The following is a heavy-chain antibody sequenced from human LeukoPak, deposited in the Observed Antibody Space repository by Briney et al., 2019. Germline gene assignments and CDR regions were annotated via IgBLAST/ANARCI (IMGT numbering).Heavy chain of an antibody. J-gene: IGHJ4*02. V-gene: IGHV3-23*01. D-gene: IGHD2-21*01. CDR2: ISDSGNT. Sequence: TGGSLRLSCAASGFTLSSYAMSWVRKAPGKGLEWVSAISDSGNTYHADSVKGRFTISRDSSKNTLFLQMNRLRPEDAAVYYCAKAPVTTCRGAYCYPFDYWGQGTLVTVSS. CDR1: GFTLSSYA. CDR3: AKAPVTTCRGAYCYPFDY.